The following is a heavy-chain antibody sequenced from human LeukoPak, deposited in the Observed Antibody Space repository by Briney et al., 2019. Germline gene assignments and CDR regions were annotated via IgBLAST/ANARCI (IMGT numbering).Heavy chain of an antibody. Sequence: ASVKVSCKASGYTFTDYYMHWVRQAPGQGFEWMGWINPNDGDTNYAQKFQGRVTMTRDTSISTAHMEVSRLRSDDTAVYYCARANFLYCSSSTCLIDYRGQGTLVTVSS. J-gene: IGHJ4*02. D-gene: IGHD2-2*01. V-gene: IGHV1-2*02. CDR1: GYTFTDYY. CDR2: INPNDGDT. CDR3: ARANFLYCSSSTCLIDY.